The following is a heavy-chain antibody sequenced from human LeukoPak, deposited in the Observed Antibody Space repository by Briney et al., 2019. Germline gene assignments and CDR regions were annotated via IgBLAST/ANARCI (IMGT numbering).Heavy chain of an antibody. J-gene: IGHJ3*02. CDR3: ARDSFWDIVVVPAAIWDDAFDI. D-gene: IGHD2-2*01. V-gene: IGHV3-30-3*01. Sequence: GGSLRLSCAASGFTFSSYAMHWVRQAPGKGLEWVAVISYDGSNKYYADSVKGRFTISRDNSKNTLYLQMNSLRAEDTAVYYCARDSFWDIVVVPAAIWDDAFDIWGQGTMVTVSS. CDR1: GFTFSSYA. CDR2: ISYDGSNK.